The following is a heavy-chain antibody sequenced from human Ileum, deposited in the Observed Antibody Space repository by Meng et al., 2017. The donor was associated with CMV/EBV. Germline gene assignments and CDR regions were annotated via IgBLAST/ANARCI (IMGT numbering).Heavy chain of an antibody. CDR2: IRSKAYGGTT. Sequence: GESLKISCTASGFTFGDYAMSWVRQAPGKGLEWVGFIRSKAYGGTTEYAASVKGRFTISRDHSKSIAYLQMNSLKTEDTAVYYCTRAGSSWTGDAFDIWGQGTMVTVSS. CDR1: GFTFGDYA. J-gene: IGHJ3*02. D-gene: IGHD6-13*01. V-gene: IGHV3-49*04. CDR3: TRAGSSWTGDAFDI.